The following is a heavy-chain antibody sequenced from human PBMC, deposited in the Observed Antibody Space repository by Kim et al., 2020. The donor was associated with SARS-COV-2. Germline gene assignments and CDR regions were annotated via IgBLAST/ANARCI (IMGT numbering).Heavy chain of an antibody. V-gene: IGHV4-59*08. D-gene: IGHD2-21*01. CDR3: AGSHSQRDWGPLDV. Sequence: SETLSLNCSVSGDSFSSYYWSWLRQPPGKGLEWLGYRHDGGTIVYNPSLASRVTISLDTSKMQFSLELTSVTAADTAVYYCAGSHSQRDWGPLDVWGQGT. CDR1: GDSFSSYY. CDR2: RHDGGTI. J-gene: IGHJ3*01.